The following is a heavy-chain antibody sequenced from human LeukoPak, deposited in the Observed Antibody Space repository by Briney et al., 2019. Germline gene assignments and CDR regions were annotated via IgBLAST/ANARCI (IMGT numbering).Heavy chain of an antibody. CDR2: IYTSGST. V-gene: IGHV4-4*07. CDR1: GGSISYFY. CDR3: ARAFPGAQQWLFYY. D-gene: IGHD6-19*01. J-gene: IGHJ4*02. Sequence: PSETLSLTCTVSGGSISYFYWSWIRQPAGKGLEWIGRIYTSGSTNYNPSLKSRVTMSVDTSKKQFSLKLSSVTAADTAVYYCARAFPGAQQWLFYYWGQGTLVTVSS.